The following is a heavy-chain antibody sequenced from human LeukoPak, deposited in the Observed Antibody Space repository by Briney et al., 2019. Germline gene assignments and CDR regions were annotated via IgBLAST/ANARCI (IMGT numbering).Heavy chain of an antibody. J-gene: IGHJ3*01. CDR1: GYTFSQLY. CDR3: ATEGYNRNSDSGWTAFYF. D-gene: IGHD5-24*01. V-gene: IGHV1-2*06. Sequence: GASVAVSCKASGYTFSQLYIHWARQAPGQGLEWMGRDNPTSGGTDYAQIFQGRIIMTRDSSVTTAYVELSRLRSDDTAMYYCATEGYNRNSDSGWTAFYFWGQGTMVTVSS. CDR2: DNPTSGGT.